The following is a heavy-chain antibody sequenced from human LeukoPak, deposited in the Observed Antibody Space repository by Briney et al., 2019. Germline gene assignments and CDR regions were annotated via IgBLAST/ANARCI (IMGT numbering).Heavy chain of an antibody. CDR1: GYTFTSYY. CDR2: IIPIFGTA. D-gene: IGHD1-1*01. Sequence: ASVKVSCKASGYTFTSYYMHWVRQAPGQGLEWMGGIIPIFGTANYAQKFQGRVTITADESTSTAYMELSSLRSEDTAVYYCARGTTGTTGAFDIWGQGTMVTVSS. V-gene: IGHV1-69*13. J-gene: IGHJ3*02. CDR3: ARGTTGTTGAFDI.